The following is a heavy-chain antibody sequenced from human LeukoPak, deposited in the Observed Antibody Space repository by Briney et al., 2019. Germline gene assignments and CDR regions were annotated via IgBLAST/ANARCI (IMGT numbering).Heavy chain of an antibody. CDR2: ISYDGSSQ. J-gene: IGHJ4*02. D-gene: IGHD5-18*01. Sequence: GTSLRLSCAASGFTFSHYAMHWVRQAPGKGLEWVALISYDGSSQYYADSVKGRFTISRDSSRDTLYLQMDSLIADDTAVYYCAKLTDTAMASGYWGQGTLVTVSS. CDR3: AKLTDTAMASGY. V-gene: IGHV3-30-3*02. CDR1: GFTFSHYA.